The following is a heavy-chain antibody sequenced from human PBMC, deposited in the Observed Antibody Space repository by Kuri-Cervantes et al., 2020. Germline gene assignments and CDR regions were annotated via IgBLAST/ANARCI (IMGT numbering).Heavy chain of an antibody. D-gene: IGHD4-17*01. CDR1: GGSISSSSYY. V-gene: IGHV4-39*07. J-gene: IGHJ4*02. Sequence: GSLRLSCTVSGGSISSSSYYWGWTRQPPGKGLKWIGSIYYSGSTYYNPSLKSRVTISVDTFKNQFSLKLSSVTAADTAVYYCARGTAPDYWGQGTLVTVSS. CDR2: IYYSGST. CDR3: ARGTAPDY.